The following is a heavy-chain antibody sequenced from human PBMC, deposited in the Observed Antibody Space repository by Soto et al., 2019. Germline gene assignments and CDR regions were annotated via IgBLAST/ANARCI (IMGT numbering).Heavy chain of an antibody. CDR2: VHHSWGA. CDR1: GGSINSYY. Sequence: QVRLQESGPGRVKPSETLSLSCTVSGGSINSYYWSWIRQSPGKRMEWIGYVHHSWGASYNPSLQRRVPSSLDTSACQFTLRVSSVTAAGAAVYYCARQGLGPLHGLVDVWGQGTTVTVSS. D-gene: IGHD1-26*01. CDR3: ARQGLGPLHGLVDV. J-gene: IGHJ6*02. V-gene: IGHV4-59*08.